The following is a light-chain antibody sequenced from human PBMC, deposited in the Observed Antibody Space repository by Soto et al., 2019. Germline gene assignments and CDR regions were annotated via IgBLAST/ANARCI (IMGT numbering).Light chain of an antibody. V-gene: IGKV3-15*01. Sequence: EILLAQSPATLSVPPGESATLSCRATQTIGNKLAWYLQTPGQAPRILMYGASTRDTDIPARFSGSGSGTEFTLTITGLQSEDFSVYYCQQYNGWPWTFGLGTKVDIK. CDR3: QQYNGWPWT. J-gene: IGKJ1*01. CDR2: GAS. CDR1: QTIGNK.